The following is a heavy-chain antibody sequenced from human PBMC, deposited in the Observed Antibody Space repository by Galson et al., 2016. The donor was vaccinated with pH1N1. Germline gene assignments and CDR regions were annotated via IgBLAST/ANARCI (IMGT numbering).Heavy chain of an antibody. CDR3: ARDPYENAYGAFDR. V-gene: IGHV1-69*01. J-gene: IGHJ3*02. Sequence: VSCKASGGTFGSYGINWVRQAPGQGLEWMGGIIPIFNTVKYAQNFQGRVTITADESTTTAYMELSSLRSEDTALYYCARDPYENAYGAFDRWGQGTVVTVSS. CDR2: IIPIFNTV. D-gene: IGHD3-16*01. CDR1: GGTFGSYG.